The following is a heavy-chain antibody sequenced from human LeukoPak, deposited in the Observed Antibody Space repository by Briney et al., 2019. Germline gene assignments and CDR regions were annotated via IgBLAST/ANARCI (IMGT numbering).Heavy chain of an antibody. CDR3: ARVFRVVPVAGTDWFDP. D-gene: IGHD6-19*01. CDR1: GYTFTSYG. J-gene: IGHJ5*02. CDR2: INTNTGNP. V-gene: IGHV7-4-1*02. Sequence: ASVKVSCKASGYTFTSYGISWVRQAPGQGREWMGWINTNTGNPTYAQGFTGRYVFSLDTSVSTAYLQISSLKAEDTAVDYCARVFRVVPVAGTDWFDPWGQGTLVTVSS.